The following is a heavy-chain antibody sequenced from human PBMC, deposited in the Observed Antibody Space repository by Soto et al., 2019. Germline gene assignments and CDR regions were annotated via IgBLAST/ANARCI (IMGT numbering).Heavy chain of an antibody. CDR1: GFTFSSYS. J-gene: IGHJ2*01. D-gene: IGHD3-3*01. CDR2: ISSSGGST. CDR3: AKDSYYDFWSGPVAPRYFDL. Sequence: PGGSLRLSCAASGFTFSSYSMNWVRQAPGKGLEWVSAISSSGGSTYYADSVKGRFTISGDNSKNTLYLQMNSLRAEDTAVYYCAKDSYYDFWSGPVAPRYFDLWGRGTLVTVSS. V-gene: IGHV3-23*01.